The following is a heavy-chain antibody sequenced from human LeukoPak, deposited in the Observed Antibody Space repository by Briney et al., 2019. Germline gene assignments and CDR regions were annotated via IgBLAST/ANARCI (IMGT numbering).Heavy chain of an antibody. D-gene: IGHD4-11*01. CDR1: GASSSRSYW. V-gene: IGHV3-74*01. J-gene: IGHJ4*02. CDR3: ARVRDDYTYFDC. Sequence: ETLSLTCTVPGASSSRSYWMHWVRQAPGKGLMWVSRINSDGSRTTYADSVRGRFTISRDNAKSTLYLQMNSLRAEDTAVYYCARVRDDYTYFDCWGQGTLVTVSS. CDR2: INSDGSRT.